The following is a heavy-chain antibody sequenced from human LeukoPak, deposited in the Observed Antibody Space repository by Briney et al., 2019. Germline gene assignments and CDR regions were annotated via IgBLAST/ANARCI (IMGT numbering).Heavy chain of an antibody. CDR2: ISWNSGSI. J-gene: IGHJ3*01. CDR1: GFTFDDYA. Sequence: GGSLRLSCAASGFTFDDYAMHGVRQAPGKGLEWVSGISWNSGSIGYADSVKGRFTISRDNAKNSLYLQMNSLRAEDMACYYCAKKQGDAFDFWGQGTIVIVSS. CDR3: AKKQGDAFDF. V-gene: IGHV3-9*03.